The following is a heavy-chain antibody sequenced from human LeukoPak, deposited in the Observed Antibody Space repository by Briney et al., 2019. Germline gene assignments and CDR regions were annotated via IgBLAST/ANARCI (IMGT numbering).Heavy chain of an antibody. CDR3: AKEGRSLQTY. Sequence: GGSLRLSCAASGFTFSSYGMHWVRQAPGKGLEWVTVIWYDGSNKYYADSVKGRFAISRDNSRNTVYLQVNSLRVEDTAVYYCAKEGRSLQTYWGQGTLVTVSS. J-gene: IGHJ4*02. CDR2: IWYDGSNK. D-gene: IGHD5-24*01. V-gene: IGHV3-33*06. CDR1: GFTFSSYG.